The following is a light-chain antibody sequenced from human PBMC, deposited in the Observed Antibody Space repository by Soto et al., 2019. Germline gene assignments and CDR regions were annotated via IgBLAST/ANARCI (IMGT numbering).Light chain of an antibody. V-gene: IGKV3-15*01. J-gene: IGKJ2*01. CDR1: QSVSSN. CDR3: QQYNNWPMYT. CDR2: GAS. Sequence: EIVMTQSPATLSVSPGERATLSCRASQSVSSNLDWYQQTPGQAPRLLIYGASTRATGIPARFSGSGSGTGFNLTISSLQSEDFAVYYCQQYNNWPMYTFGQGTKLEIK.